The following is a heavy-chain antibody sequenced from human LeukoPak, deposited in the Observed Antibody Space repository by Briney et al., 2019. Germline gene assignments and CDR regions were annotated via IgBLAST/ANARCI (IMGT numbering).Heavy chain of an antibody. J-gene: IGHJ4*02. CDR2: INPNSGGT. D-gene: IGHD5-24*01. V-gene: IGHV1-2*02. CDR1: GYTFTGYY. Sequence: ASVKVCCKASGYTFTGYYMHWVRQAPGQGLEWMGWINPNSGGTNYAQKFQGRVTMTRDTSISTAYMELSRLRSDDTAVYYCARGLEMATRPEDYWGQGTLVTVSS. CDR3: ARGLEMATRPEDY.